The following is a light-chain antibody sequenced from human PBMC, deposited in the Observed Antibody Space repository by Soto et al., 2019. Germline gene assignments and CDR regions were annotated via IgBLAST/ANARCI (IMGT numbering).Light chain of an antibody. CDR1: QTVSKNY. V-gene: IGKV3-20*01. Sequence: EIVLTQSPVTLSLSPVEGATLSCMASQTVSKNYLAWYQQKAGQAPRLVIYAASTRATGIPDRFSGSGSGTDFTLTISRLEPEDFAVFYCQQYAVSPITFGQGTRLEIK. J-gene: IGKJ5*01. CDR3: QQYAVSPIT. CDR2: AAS.